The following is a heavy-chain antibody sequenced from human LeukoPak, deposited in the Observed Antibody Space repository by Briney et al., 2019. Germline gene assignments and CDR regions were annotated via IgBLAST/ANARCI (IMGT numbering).Heavy chain of an antibody. CDR1: GFTFDDYA. CDR2: ISGDGGST. D-gene: IGHD1-26*01. J-gene: IGHJ4*02. Sequence: PGGSLRLSRAASGFTFDDYAMHWVRQAPGKGLEWVSLISGDGGSTYYADSVKGRFTISRDNSKNSLYLQMNSLRTEDTALYYCAKDKTGGSYQYYFDYWGQGTLVTVSS. CDR3: AKDKTGGSYQYYFDY. V-gene: IGHV3-43*02.